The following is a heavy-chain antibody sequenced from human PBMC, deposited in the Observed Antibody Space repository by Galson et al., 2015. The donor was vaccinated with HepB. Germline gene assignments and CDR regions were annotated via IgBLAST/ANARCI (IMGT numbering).Heavy chain of an antibody. Sequence: SLRLSCAASGFTFSSYSMNWVRQAPGKGLEWVSSISSSSGYIYYADSVKGRFTISRDNAKNSLYLQMNSLRAEDTAVYYCAGDPEPELPFDYWGQGTLVTVSS. J-gene: IGHJ4*02. CDR1: GFTFSSYS. D-gene: IGHD1-14*01. V-gene: IGHV3-21*01. CDR3: AGDPEPELPFDY. CDR2: ISSSSGYI.